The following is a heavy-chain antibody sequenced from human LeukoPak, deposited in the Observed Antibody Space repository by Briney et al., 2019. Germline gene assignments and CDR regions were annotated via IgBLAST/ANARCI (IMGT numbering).Heavy chain of an antibody. CDR1: GFTFSSYA. J-gene: IGHJ4*02. CDR3: AKGWSAESGGGGLDY. CDR2: ISGSGGST. Sequence: GGSLRLSCVASGFTFSSYAMSWVRQAPGKGLEWVSSISGSGGSTYYADSVKGRFTISRDNSKNTLFVQMNRLRAEDTAVYYCAKGWSAESGGGGLDYWGQGTLVTVSS. D-gene: IGHD2-8*02. V-gene: IGHV3-23*01.